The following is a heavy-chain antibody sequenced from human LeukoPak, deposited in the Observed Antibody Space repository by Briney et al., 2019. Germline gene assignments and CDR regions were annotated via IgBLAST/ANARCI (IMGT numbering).Heavy chain of an antibody. V-gene: IGHV5-51*01. D-gene: IGHD3-9*01. CDR1: GYSFTSYW. CDR2: IYPGNSGT. Sequence: GESLKISCKGSGYSFTSYWISWVRQMPGKGLEWMGIIYPGNSGTRYSPSFQGQVTISADKSISTAYLQWSSLKASDTAMYYCARRSGYDILTGYHDAFDYWGQGTLVTVSS. J-gene: IGHJ4*02. CDR3: ARRSGYDILTGYHDAFDY.